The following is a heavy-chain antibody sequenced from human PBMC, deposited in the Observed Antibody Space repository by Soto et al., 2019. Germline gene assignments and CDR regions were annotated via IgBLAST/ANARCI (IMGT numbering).Heavy chain of an antibody. Sequence: WGSLRLSCAASGFTFSSYWMSWVRQAPGKGLEWVANIKQDGSEKYYVDSMKGRFTISRDNAKNSLYLQMNSLRAEDTAVYYRARGMPRFDYWGQGTLVTLSS. CDR3: ARGMPRFDY. CDR1: GFTFSSYW. V-gene: IGHV3-7*01. J-gene: IGHJ4*02. D-gene: IGHD2-2*01. CDR2: IKQDGSEK.